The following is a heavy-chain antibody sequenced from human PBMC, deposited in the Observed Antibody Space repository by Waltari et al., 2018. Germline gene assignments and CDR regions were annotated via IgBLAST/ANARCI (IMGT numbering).Heavy chain of an antibody. CDR2: INHSGST. CDR1: GGSFSGYY. J-gene: IGHJ4*02. V-gene: IGHV4-34*01. Sequence: QVQLQQWGAGLLKPSETLSLTCAVYGGSFSGYYWSWIRQPPGKGLKWIGEINHSGSTNYNPSLKSRVTISVDTSKNQFSLKLSSVTAADTAVYYCAKYCSGGSCYSGGGFDYWGQGTLVTVSS. D-gene: IGHD2-15*01. CDR3: AKYCSGGSCYSGGGFDY.